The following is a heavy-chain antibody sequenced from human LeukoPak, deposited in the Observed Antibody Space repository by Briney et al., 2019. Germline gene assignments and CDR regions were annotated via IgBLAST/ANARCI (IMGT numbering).Heavy chain of an antibody. Sequence: PGGSLRLSCAASGFTFSSYSMNWVRQAPGKGLEWASSISSSSYIYYADSVKGRFTISRDNAKNSLYLQMNSLRAEDTAVYYCARDRRWGQGTLVTVSS. CDR2: ISSSSYI. J-gene: IGHJ4*02. CDR3: ARDRR. CDR1: GFTFSSYS. V-gene: IGHV3-21*01.